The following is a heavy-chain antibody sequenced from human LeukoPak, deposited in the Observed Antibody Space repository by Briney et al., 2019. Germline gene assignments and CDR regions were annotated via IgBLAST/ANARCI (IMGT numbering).Heavy chain of an antibody. J-gene: IGHJ4*02. CDR1: GLTFSSYS. Sequence: GGSLRLSCAASGLTFSSYSMNWVRQAPGKGLEWVSSISSSSSYIYYADSVKGRFTISRDNAKNSLYPQMNSLRAEDTAVYYCARDWITMVRGVSYFFNYWGQRTLVTVSS. CDR2: ISSSSSYI. D-gene: IGHD3-10*01. V-gene: IGHV3-21*01. CDR3: ARDWITMVRGVSYFFNY.